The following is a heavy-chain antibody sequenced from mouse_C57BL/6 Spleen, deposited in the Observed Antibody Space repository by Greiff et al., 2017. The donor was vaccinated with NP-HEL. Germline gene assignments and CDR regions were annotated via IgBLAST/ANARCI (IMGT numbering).Heavy chain of an antibody. CDR3: AGAYYSNYGYFDV. J-gene: IGHJ1*03. CDR2: IDPSDSET. CDR1: GYTFTSYW. Sequence: QVQLQQSGAELVRPGSSVKLSCKASGYTFTSYWMHWVKQRPIQGLEWIGNIDPSDSETHYNQKFKDKATLTVDKSSSTAYMQLSSLTSEDSAVYYCAGAYYSNYGYFDVWGTGTTVTVSS. D-gene: IGHD2-5*01. V-gene: IGHV1-52*01.